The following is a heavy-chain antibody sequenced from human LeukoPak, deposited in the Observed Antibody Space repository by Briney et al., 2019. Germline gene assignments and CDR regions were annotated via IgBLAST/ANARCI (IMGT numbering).Heavy chain of an antibody. CDR2: IYTSGST. J-gene: IGHJ3*02. CDR1: GGSISSGSYY. CDR3: AGEGDAHAFDI. Sequence: SETLSLTCTVSGGSISSGSYYWSWIRQPAGTGLEWIGRIYTSGSTNYNPSLKSRVTISVDTSKNQFSLKLSSVTSADTAVYYCAGEGDAHAFDIRGQGAMVTVSS. V-gene: IGHV4-61*02. D-gene: IGHD2-21*02.